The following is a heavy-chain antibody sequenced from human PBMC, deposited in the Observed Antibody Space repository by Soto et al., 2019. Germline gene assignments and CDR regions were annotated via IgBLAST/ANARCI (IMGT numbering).Heavy chain of an antibody. CDR3: SRDYGSYSGYDRTDLFDY. Sequence: EVRLLESGGGLVQPGGSLRLSCAASGFTFGTFAMSWVRQAPGKGLLWVSTISGGGDVTFYADSVKGRFAISRDNSRNTVYLHINRLRPEDTAIYYCSRDYGSYSGYDRTDLFDYWGQGALVTVSS. V-gene: IGHV3-23*01. D-gene: IGHD5-12*01. CDR2: ISGGGDVT. J-gene: IGHJ4*02. CDR1: GFTFGTFA.